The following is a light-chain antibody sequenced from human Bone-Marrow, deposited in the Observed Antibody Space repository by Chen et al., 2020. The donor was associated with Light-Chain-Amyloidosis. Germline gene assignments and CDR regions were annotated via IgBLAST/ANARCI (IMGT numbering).Light chain of an antibody. CDR2: LAS. CDR1: HHIENY. J-gene: IGKJ4*02. Sequence: DIRMTQSPSSLSASVGDKITISCRTSHHIENYLNWYQQKPGTAPKLLIFLASRLQSGVPSRFSGRGSVTSFTLPIDNLQPEDFATYYCQQSYSLSLTFGGGIKV. V-gene: IGKV1-39*01. CDR3: QQSYSLSLT.